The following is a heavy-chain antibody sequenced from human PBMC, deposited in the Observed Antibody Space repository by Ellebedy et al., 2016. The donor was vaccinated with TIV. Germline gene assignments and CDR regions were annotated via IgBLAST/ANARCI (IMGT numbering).Heavy chain of an antibody. CDR1: GFTFSSYG. CDR3: APILGYCINDVCLDDY. V-gene: IGHV3-33*01. CDR2: IWYDGSNK. Sequence: PGGSLRLSCAASGFTFSSYGMHWVRQAPGKGLEWVAVIWYDGSNKYYADSVKGRFTISRDNAKKSLYLQMNSLRAEDTAVYYCAPILGYCINDVCLDDYWGQGILVTVSS. D-gene: IGHD2-8*01. J-gene: IGHJ4*02.